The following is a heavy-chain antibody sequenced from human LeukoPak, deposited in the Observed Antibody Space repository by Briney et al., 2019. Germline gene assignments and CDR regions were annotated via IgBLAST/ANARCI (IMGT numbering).Heavy chain of an antibody. Sequence: GGSLRLSCAASGFIFSTYGIHWVRQAPGKGLEWVAAIWSDGNNQYYADSVKGRFTISRDSSKNTVYLQMSSLRAEDTAVYYCARDYEGGYSYGHDYWGQGTLVTVSS. D-gene: IGHD5-18*01. CDR3: ARDYEGGYSYGHDY. CDR1: GFIFSTYG. J-gene: IGHJ4*02. V-gene: IGHV3-33*01. CDR2: IWSDGNNQ.